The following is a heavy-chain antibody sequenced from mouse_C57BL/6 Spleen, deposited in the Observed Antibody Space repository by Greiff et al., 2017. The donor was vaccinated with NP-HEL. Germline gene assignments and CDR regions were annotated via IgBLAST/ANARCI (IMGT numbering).Heavy chain of an antibody. CDR1: GYTFTDYY. Sequence: VQLQQSGPELVKPGASVKISCKASGYTFTDYYMNWVKQSHGKSLEWIGDINPNNGGTSYNQKFKGKATLTVDKSSSTAYMELRSLTSEDSAVYYCARRGPLYFDYWGQGTTLTVSS. CDR3: ARRGPLYFDY. CDR2: INPNNGGT. J-gene: IGHJ2*01. V-gene: IGHV1-26*01.